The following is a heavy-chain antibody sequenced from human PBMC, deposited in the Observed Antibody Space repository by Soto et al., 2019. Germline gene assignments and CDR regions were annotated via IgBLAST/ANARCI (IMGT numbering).Heavy chain of an antibody. CDR3: ARSDGRY. CDR2: IFYSGST. J-gene: IGHJ4*02. Sequence: PSETLSLTCSVSGGSISSTSYYWGWIRQPPGRGLEWIGSIFYSGSTYYNPSLKSRVSMSVDTSKNQFSLRLSSVTAADTAVYYCARSDGRYWGQGTLVTVSS. V-gene: IGHV4-39*07. CDR1: GGSISSTSYY.